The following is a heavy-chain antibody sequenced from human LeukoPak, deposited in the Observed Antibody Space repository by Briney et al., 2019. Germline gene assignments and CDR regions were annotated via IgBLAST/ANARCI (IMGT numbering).Heavy chain of an antibody. CDR3: ARGGSSGWYEWFDP. V-gene: IGHV4-34*01. CDR2: INHSGSN. J-gene: IGHJ5*02. Sequence: SETLSLTCAVYGGSFSGCYWSWIRQPPGKGLEWIGEINHSGSNNYNPSLKSRVTISVDTSKNQFSLKLSSVTAADTAVYYCARGGSSGWYEWFDPWGQGTLVTVSS. D-gene: IGHD6-19*01. CDR1: GGSFSGCY.